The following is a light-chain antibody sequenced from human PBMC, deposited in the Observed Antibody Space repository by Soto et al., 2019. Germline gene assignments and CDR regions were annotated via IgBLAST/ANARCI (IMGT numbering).Light chain of an antibody. CDR3: SSYGGSNNLV. CDR1: SCDIGGYNV. CDR2: DVI. J-gene: IGLJ2*01. Sequence: QSVLTQPPSASGSPGQSVTISCTGTSCDIGGYNVVSWYQQLPGKAPKLIIYDVIKRPSGVPDRFSGSKSGTTASLSVSGLQAEDEGDYYCSSYGGSNNLVFGGGTKVTVL. V-gene: IGLV2-8*01.